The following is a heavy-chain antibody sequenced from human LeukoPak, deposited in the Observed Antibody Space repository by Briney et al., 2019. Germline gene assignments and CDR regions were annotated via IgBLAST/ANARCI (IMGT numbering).Heavy chain of an antibody. CDR1: GYTFTTYH. Sequence: ASVKVSCKASGYTFTTYHMHWVRQAPGQGLEWMGIINPSGGITSYAQKFQGRVIMTRDTSTSTVNMELSSLRSEDTAVYYCARAYYYDSSGPIHYFDYWGQGTLVTVSS. V-gene: IGHV1-46*01. D-gene: IGHD3-22*01. J-gene: IGHJ4*02. CDR3: ARAYYYDSSGPIHYFDY. CDR2: INPSGGIT.